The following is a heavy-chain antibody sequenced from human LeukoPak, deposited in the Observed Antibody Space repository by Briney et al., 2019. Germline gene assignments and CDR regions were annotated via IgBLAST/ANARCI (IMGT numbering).Heavy chain of an antibody. D-gene: IGHD3-10*01. CDR2: IYYSGST. CDR3: ASHYGSGSFYSPFDY. CDR1: GGSISSYY. J-gene: IGHJ4*02. Sequence: SETLSLTCTVSGGSISSYYWSWIRQPPGKGLEWIGYIYYSGSTNYNPSLKSRVTISLDTSKNQFSLKLNSVTAADTAVYYCASHYGSGSFYSPFDYWGQGTLVTVSS. V-gene: IGHV4-59*01.